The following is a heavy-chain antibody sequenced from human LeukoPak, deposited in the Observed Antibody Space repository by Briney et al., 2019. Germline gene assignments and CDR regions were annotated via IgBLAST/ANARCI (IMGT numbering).Heavy chain of an antibody. Sequence: PGGSLRLSCAASGFTFSTYWMTWVRQAPGKGLEWVANIKEDGSREYYVDSVKGRFTISRDNAKNSLYLQMDSLTAEDTAVYYCARDSPGYGAYVSWGLGTLVSVSS. D-gene: IGHD5-12*01. V-gene: IGHV3-7*01. CDR2: IKEDGSRE. CDR1: GFTFSTYW. CDR3: ARDSPGYGAYVS. J-gene: IGHJ1*01.